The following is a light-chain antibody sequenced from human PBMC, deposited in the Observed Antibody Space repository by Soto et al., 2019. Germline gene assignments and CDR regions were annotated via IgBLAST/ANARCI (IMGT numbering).Light chain of an antibody. CDR2: DVT. V-gene: IGLV2-11*01. CDR3: CSYAPNFVV. CDR1: SNDIGAYSF. Sequence: QSALTQPRSVSGFPGQSVTISCTGTSNDIGAYSFVSWYQHHPGKAPKLIIHDVTQRPSGVPDRFSGSRSGNTASLTVSGLQAEDEADYYCCSYAPNFVVFGGGTKVTVL. J-gene: IGLJ2*01.